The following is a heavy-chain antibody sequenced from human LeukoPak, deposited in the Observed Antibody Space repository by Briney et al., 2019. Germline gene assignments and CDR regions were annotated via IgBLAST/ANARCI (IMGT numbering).Heavy chain of an antibody. Sequence: GGSLRLSCAASGFTFSSYAIHWVRQAPGKGLDWVAVISYDGSVKYYADSVQGRFTISRDNSKNTLYLQMNNLRADDTAIYYCAKKGQADDNGKPDWGQGTLVTVSS. V-gene: IGHV3-30-3*02. CDR2: ISYDGSVK. CDR1: GFTFSSYA. CDR3: AKKGQADDNGKPD. J-gene: IGHJ4*02. D-gene: IGHD1-1*01.